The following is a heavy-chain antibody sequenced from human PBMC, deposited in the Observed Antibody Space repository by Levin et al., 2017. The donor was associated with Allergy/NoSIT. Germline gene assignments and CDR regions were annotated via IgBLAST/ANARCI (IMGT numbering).Heavy chain of an antibody. V-gene: IGHV5-51*01. J-gene: IGHJ3*02. D-gene: IGHD6-19*01. Sequence: KVSCKGSGYSFTSYWIGWVRQLPGKGLEWMGIIYPGDSDTRYSPSFQGQVTISADKSISTAYLQWSSLKASDTAMYYCARRDDGGVGSSGWYYAFDIWGQGTMVTVSS. CDR3: ARRDDGGVGSSGWYYAFDI. CDR1: GYSFTSYW. CDR2: IYPGDSDT.